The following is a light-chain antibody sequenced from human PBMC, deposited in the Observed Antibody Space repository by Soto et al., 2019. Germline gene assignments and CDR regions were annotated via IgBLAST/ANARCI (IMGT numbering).Light chain of an antibody. J-gene: IGLJ3*02. CDR2: SNN. CDR1: SSNIGSNT. V-gene: IGLV1-44*01. CDR3: AAWDDSLNGLWV. Sequence: QSVLTQPPSASGTPGQRVTISCSGSSSNIGSNTVNWYQQLPVTAPKLLIYSNNQRPSGVPDRFSGSKSGTSASLAISGLQSEDEADYYCAAWDDSLNGLWVFGGGTKVTFL.